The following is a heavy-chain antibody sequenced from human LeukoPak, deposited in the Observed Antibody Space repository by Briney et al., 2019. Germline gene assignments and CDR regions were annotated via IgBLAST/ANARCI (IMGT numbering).Heavy chain of an antibody. CDR2: IDPSDSYT. CDR3: AIGYCSGGSCYNLNWFDP. J-gene: IGHJ5*02. Sequence: GESLRISCKGSGYSFTSYWISWVRQMPGKGLEWMGRIDPSDSYTNYSPSFQGHVTISADKSISTAHLQWSSLKASDTAMYYCAIGYCSGGSCYNLNWFDPWGQGTLVTVSS. V-gene: IGHV5-10-1*01. D-gene: IGHD2-15*01. CDR1: GYSFTSYW.